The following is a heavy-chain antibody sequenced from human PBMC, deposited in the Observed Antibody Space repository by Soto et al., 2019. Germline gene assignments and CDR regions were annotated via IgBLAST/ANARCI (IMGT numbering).Heavy chain of an antibody. V-gene: IGHV5-51*01. CDR2: IYPGDSDT. Sequence: PGESLKISCNGSGYTFTNYWIGWVRQMPGKGLEWMGIIYPGDSDTKYNPSLQGQVTISADKSITTTYLRWTSLKASDTAIYYCAASIFYYGMDVWGQGTTVTVSS. J-gene: IGHJ6*02. CDR3: AASIFYYGMDV. CDR1: GYTFTNYW.